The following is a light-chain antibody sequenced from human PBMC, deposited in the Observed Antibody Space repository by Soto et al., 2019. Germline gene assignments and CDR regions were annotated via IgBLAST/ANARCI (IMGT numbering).Light chain of an antibody. CDR2: GAS. CDR1: QSVSID. Sequence: EIVMTQSPATLYVSPGERVTLSCRASQSVSIDLAWYQQKPGQAPRLLIFGASTRATGIPARFSGSGSGTEFSLTISSLQSEDFAVYYCQQRSDWPWTFGQGTKVDIK. J-gene: IGKJ1*01. CDR3: QQRSDWPWT. V-gene: IGKV3-15*01.